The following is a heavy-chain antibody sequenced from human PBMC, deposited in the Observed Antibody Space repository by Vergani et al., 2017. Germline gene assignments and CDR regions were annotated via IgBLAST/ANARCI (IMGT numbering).Heavy chain of an antibody. D-gene: IGHD3-16*02. CDR2: IFPSGNS. CDR3: ARASLRALVGYYYYMDV. CDR1: GDSITNGGFS. V-gene: IGHV4-30-2*01. J-gene: IGHJ6*03. Sequence: QLQLQESGSGLVKPSQTLSLTCAVSGDSITNGGFSWNWIRQPPGKGPEWIGYIFPSGNSDYNPSLKNRVSISLNKSKNQFSLWVNSVTAADTAVYFCARASLRALVGYYYYMDVWGKGKTVVVSS.